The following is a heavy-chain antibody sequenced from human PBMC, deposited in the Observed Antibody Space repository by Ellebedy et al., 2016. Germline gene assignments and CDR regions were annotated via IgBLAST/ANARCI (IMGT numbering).Heavy chain of an antibody. V-gene: IGHV3-7*01. J-gene: IGHJ4*02. CDR3: ARAQDSSSWYGGADIDFDY. D-gene: IGHD6-13*01. CDR2: IKQDGSEK. Sequence: GESLKISXAASGFTFSSYWMSWVRQAPGKGLEWVANIKQDGSEKYYVDSVKGRFTISRDNAKNSLYLQMNSLRAEDTAVYYCARAQDSSSWYGGADIDFDYWGQGTLVTVSS. CDR1: GFTFSSYW.